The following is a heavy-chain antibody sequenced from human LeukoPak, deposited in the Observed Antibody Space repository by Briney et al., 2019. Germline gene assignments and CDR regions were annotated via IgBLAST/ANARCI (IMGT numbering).Heavy chain of an antibody. CDR2: ISGSGGTT. V-gene: IGHV3-23*01. J-gene: IGHJ6*02. CDR1: GFTFSSYA. D-gene: IGHD6-19*01. Sequence: GGSLRLSCAASGFTFSSYAMSWVRQAPGKGLEWVSAISGSGGTTYYADSVKGRFTISRDNSKNTLYLQMNSLRAEDTAVYYCAKGSAVAGTLAYYYYGMDVWSQGTTVTVSS. CDR3: AKGSAVAGTLAYYYYGMDV.